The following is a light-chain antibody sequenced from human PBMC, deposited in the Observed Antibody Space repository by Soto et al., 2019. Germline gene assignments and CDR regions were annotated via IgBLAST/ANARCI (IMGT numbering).Light chain of an antibody. J-gene: IGKJ4*01. CDR1: QSVSSNY. CDR2: GAS. Sequence: EIVLTQSPGTLSLSPGERATLSCRASQSVSSNYLAWYQKKPGQAPVLLLYGASNRASVIPDRFAGRGSGTDFTLTISRLEPEDVAVYYCQKYGSSPPTFGGGTKVEIK. CDR3: QKYGSSPPT. V-gene: IGKV3-20*01.